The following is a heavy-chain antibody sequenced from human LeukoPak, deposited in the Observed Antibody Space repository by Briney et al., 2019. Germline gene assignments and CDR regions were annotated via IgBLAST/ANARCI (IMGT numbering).Heavy chain of an antibody. D-gene: IGHD6-13*01. Sequence: GGSLRLSCAASGFTFSSYAMHWVRQAPGKGLEWVAVISYDGSNKYYADSVKGRFTISRDNAKNSLYLQMNSLRAEDTAVYYCVRENSWFFDYWGQGILVTVSS. CDR2: ISYDGSNK. CDR3: VRENSWFFDY. J-gene: IGHJ4*02. V-gene: IGHV3-30*04. CDR1: GFTFSSYA.